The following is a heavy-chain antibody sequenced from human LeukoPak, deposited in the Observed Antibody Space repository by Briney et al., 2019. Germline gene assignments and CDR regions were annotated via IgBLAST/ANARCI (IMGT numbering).Heavy chain of an antibody. D-gene: IGHD4-11*01. V-gene: IGHV3-30*18. J-gene: IGHJ4*02. CDR3: AKSKSPYPMDYIFDF. CDR1: GISFGSYG. CDR2: ISNDGSIT. Sequence: GGSLRLSCAASGISFGSYGMHWVRQAPGKGLEWVAVISNDGSITKYGDSVRGRFTISRDNSKNTLYVQMNSLRTDDAAVYYCAKSKSPYPMDYIFDFWGQGTRVTVSS.